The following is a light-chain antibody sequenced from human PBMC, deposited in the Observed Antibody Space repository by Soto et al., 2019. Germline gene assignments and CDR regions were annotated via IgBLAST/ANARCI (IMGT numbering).Light chain of an antibody. Sequence: EIVMTQSPATLSVSPGERATLSCRASQSIGSNLAWYQQIPGQAPRLLIYGASTRATGIPARFSGSGSGTEFTLTISSLQSEDFAVYYCQQYDNWPRTFGPGTKVEIK. J-gene: IGKJ3*01. CDR2: GAS. V-gene: IGKV3-15*01. CDR1: QSIGSN. CDR3: QQYDNWPRT.